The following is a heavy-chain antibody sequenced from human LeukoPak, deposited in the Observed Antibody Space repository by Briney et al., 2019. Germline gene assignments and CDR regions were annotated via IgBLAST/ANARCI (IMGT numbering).Heavy chain of an antibody. CDR3: VRSTTVTTWFDY. Sequence: SETLSLTCTVSGVSITSGTYYWVWIPQPPGKGLEWIGNMYYSGSPYHNPSLKSRVTISVDTSKNQFSLKLNSVTASDTAVYYCVRSTTVTTWFDYWGQGTLVTVSS. J-gene: IGHJ4*02. D-gene: IGHD4-11*01. CDR2: MYYSGSP. V-gene: IGHV4-39*01. CDR1: GVSITSGTYY.